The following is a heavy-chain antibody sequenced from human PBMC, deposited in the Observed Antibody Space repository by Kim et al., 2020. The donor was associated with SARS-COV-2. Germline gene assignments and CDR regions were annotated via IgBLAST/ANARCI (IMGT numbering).Heavy chain of an antibody. V-gene: IGHV4-34*01. CDR1: GGSFSGYY. CDR2: INHSGST. D-gene: IGHD2-21*02. CDR3: AGDYCGGDCYPRPNYYYGMDV. J-gene: IGHJ6*02. Sequence: SETLSLTCAVYGGSFSGYYWSWIRQPPGKGLEWIGEINHSGSTNYNPSLKSRVTISVDTSKNQFSLKLSSVTAADTAVYYCAGDYCGGDCYPRPNYYYGMDVWGQGTTVTVSS.